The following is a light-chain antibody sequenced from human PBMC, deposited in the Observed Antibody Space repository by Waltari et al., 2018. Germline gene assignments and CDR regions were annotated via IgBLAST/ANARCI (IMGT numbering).Light chain of an antibody. CDR3: QQYGSSLPIT. V-gene: IGKV3-20*01. J-gene: IGKJ5*01. CDR1: QSVSSSY. Sequence: EIVLTQSPGTLSLSPGERANLPCRASQSVSSSYLAWYQQKPGQAPRLLIYGASSRATGIPDRFSGSGSGTDFTLTISRLEPEDFAVYYCQQYGSSLPITFGQGTRLEIK. CDR2: GAS.